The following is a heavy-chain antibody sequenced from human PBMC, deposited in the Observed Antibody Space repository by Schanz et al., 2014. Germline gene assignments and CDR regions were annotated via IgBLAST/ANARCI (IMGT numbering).Heavy chain of an antibody. V-gene: IGHV3-74*02. CDR1: GFSFSDSW. CDR2: TSNDGSFT. Sequence: VQLVESGGGVVQPGGSLRLSCAASGFSFSDSWMHWVRQAPGKGLVWVSRTSNDGSFTTFADSVKGRFTISRDNAKNTLYLQMNSLRAEDTAVYYCAKARSGHIVFPLDFWGQGILVTVSP. D-gene: IGHD2-21*01. J-gene: IGHJ4*02. CDR3: AKARSGHIVFPLDF.